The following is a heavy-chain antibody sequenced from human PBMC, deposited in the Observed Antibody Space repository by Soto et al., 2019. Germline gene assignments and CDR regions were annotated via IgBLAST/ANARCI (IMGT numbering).Heavy chain of an antibody. CDR1: GFTFSSYS. CDR3: ARDSVHCSSTSCYRLGPSDY. J-gene: IGHJ4*02. V-gene: IGHV3-21*01. CDR2: ISSSSSYI. D-gene: IGHD2-2*01. Sequence: GGSLRLSCAASGFTFSSYSMNWVRQAPGKGLEWVSSISSSSSYIYYADSVKGRFTISRDNAKNSLYLQMNSLRAEDTAVYYCARDSVHCSSTSCYRLGPSDYWGQGTLVTVSS.